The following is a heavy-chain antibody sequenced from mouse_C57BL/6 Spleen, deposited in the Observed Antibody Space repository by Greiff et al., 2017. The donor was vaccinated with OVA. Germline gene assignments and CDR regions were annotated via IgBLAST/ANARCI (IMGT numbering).Heavy chain of an antibody. CDR1: GYAFSSSW. CDR2: IYPGDGDT. V-gene: IGHV1-82*01. CDR3: ARDPFYDGYTMDY. Sequence: VKLQQSGPELVKPGASVKISCKASGYAFSSSWMNWVKQRPGKGLEWIGRIYPGDGDTNYNGKFKGKATLTADKSSSTAYMQLSSLTSEDSAVYFCARDPFYDGYTMDYWGQGTSVTVSS. J-gene: IGHJ4*01. D-gene: IGHD2-3*01.